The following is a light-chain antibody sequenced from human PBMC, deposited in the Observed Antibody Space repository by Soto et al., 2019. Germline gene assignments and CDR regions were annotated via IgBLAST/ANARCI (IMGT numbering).Light chain of an antibody. J-gene: IGKJ1*01. CDR1: QNINKW. CDR2: KPS. CDR3: QQYDPYPWT. V-gene: IGKV1-5*03. Sequence: DIQMTQSPSTLSASVGDRVTITCRASQNINKWLAWYQQKPGKAPKLLIAKPSTLERRVPSRFSGSESGPYFTLTINCLQPDDFATYFCQQYDPYPWTFGQGTTVEIK.